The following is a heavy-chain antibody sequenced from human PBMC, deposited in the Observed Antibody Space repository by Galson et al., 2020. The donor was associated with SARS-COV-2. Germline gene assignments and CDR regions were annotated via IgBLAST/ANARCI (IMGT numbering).Heavy chain of an antibody. J-gene: IGHJ4*02. D-gene: IGHD3-22*01. CDR2: ISGSGGSI. CDR3: AKGSMMVDS. V-gene: IGHV3-23*01. Sequence: GGSLRLSCAASRFTFSTYVMSWVRQAPGKGLEWVSTISGSGGSIYYPDSVKGQFTISRDNSKNILYLQMNSLRAEDTALYYCAKGSMMVDSWGQGTLVTVSS. CDR1: RFTFSTYV.